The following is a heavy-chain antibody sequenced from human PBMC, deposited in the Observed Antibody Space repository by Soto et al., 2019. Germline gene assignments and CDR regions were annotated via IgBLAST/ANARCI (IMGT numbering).Heavy chain of an antibody. CDR2: INAGNGKT. V-gene: IGHV1-3*01. CDR1: GYTFTSYA. J-gene: IGHJ4*02. Sequence: QVQLVQSGAEVKKPGASVKVSCKASGYTFTSYAMPRVRQAPGQRLEWMGWINAGNGKTKYSQKFQGRVTITRNTSASPAYMELSSLRSEDTAVYYCARSDGPLGDYWGQGTLVTVSS. CDR3: ARSDGPLGDY. D-gene: IGHD4-17*01.